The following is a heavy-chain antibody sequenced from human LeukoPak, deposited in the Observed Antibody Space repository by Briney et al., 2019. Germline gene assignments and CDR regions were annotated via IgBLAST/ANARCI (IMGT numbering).Heavy chain of an antibody. Sequence: SETLSLTCTVSGGSISSYYWSWIRQPPGKGLEWIGSIYYSGRTYYKSSLKSRVTISADTSKNQFSLKLSSVTAADTAVYYCARQATVVVPAARFDPWGQGTLVTVSS. CDR2: IYYSGRT. CDR1: GGSISSYY. V-gene: IGHV4-59*05. J-gene: IGHJ5*02. CDR3: ARQATVVVPAARFDP. D-gene: IGHD2-2*01.